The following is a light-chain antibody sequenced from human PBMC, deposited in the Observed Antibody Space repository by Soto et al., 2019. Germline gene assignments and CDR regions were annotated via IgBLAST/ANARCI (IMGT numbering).Light chain of an antibody. Sequence: EIVMTQSPATLSVSPGERATLSCRASQSVSTNLAWYPQKPGQAPRLLIYDASTRATGLPARFSGSGSGTEFTLTISSLQSEDFGVYYCHQYNNWPITFGQGTRLEI. J-gene: IGKJ5*01. CDR3: HQYNNWPIT. CDR2: DAS. CDR1: QSVSTN. V-gene: IGKV3-15*01.